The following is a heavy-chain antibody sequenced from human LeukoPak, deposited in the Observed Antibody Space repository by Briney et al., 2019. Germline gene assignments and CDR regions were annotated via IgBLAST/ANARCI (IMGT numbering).Heavy chain of an antibody. CDR2: ISWNSGSI. CDR3: AKSSYDSSGYDY. J-gene: IGHJ4*02. D-gene: IGHD3-22*01. Sequence: GGSLRLSCAASGFSFDDYAMSWVRQAPGKGLEWVSGISWNSGSIGYADSVKGRFTISRDNAKNSLYLQMNSLRAEDTALYYCAKSSYDSSGYDYWGQGTLVTVSS. CDR1: GFSFDDYA. V-gene: IGHV3-9*01.